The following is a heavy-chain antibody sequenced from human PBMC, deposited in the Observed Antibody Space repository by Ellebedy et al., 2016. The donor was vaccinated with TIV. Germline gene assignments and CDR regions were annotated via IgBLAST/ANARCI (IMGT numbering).Heavy chain of an antibody. V-gene: IGHV3-30*02. CDR1: GFTSISFG. CDR3: AKRAQISSGAFDI. J-gene: IGHJ3*02. CDR2: IGYDGSKK. Sequence: PGGSLRLSCPASGFTSISFGIPWVRRPPAKGMEWLAAIGYDGSKKSYADSVKGRITISRDNSKKTVDLQMNSLKAEDTAVYYCAKRAQISSGAFDIWGQGTMVTVSS.